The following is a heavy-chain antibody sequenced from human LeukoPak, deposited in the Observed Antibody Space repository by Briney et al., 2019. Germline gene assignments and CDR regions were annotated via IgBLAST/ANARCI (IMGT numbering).Heavy chain of an antibody. Sequence: KSSETLSLTCAVSGGSISSSNWWSWVRQSPGRGLEWIGEIYHSGSTNYNPSLKSRVTISLDKSKNQFSLKLTSVTAADTAVYYCAKYRGGSGYHFDYWGQGTLVTVSS. D-gene: IGHD5-12*01. J-gene: IGHJ4*02. V-gene: IGHV4-4*02. CDR1: GGSISSSNW. CDR3: AKYRGGSGYHFDY. CDR2: IYHSGST.